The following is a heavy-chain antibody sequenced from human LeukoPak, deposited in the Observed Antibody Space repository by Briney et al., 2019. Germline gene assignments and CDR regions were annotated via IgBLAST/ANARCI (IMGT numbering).Heavy chain of an antibody. V-gene: IGHV1-2*02. CDR3: ASSIKSITGTHFDP. CDR2: INPNSGGT. D-gene: IGHD1-7*01. J-gene: IGHJ5*02. Sequence: ASVKVSCKASGYTFTGYYMHWVRQAPGQGLEWMGWINPNSGGTNYAQKFQGRVTMTRDTSISTAYMELSRLRSDDTAVYYCASSIKSITGTHFDPWGQGTLVTVSS. CDR1: GYTFTGYY.